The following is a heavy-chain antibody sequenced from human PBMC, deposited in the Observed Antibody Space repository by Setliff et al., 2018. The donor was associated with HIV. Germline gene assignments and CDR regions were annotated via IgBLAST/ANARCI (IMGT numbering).Heavy chain of an antibody. Sequence: SVKVSCKASGGTFSSYAISWVRQAPGQGLEWMGGIIPIFNTANYAQKFQGRVTITADESTGTAYMELRTLKFEDTAMYYCVVGGSSWYADYHYYYMDIWGTGTTVTVS. CDR3: VVGGSSWYADYHYYYMDI. CDR1: GGTFSSYA. J-gene: IGHJ6*03. V-gene: IGHV1-69*13. D-gene: IGHD6-13*01. CDR2: IIPIFNTA.